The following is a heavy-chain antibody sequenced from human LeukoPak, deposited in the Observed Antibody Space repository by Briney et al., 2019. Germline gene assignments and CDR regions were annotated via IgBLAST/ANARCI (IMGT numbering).Heavy chain of an antibody. J-gene: IGHJ5*02. CDR1: GFTFSSYG. CDR3: ARGSPYCSSTSCYFRWFDP. V-gene: IGHV3-30*19. CDR2: ISYDGSNK. Sequence: GRSLRLSCAASGFTFSSYGMHWVRQAPGKGLGWVAVISYDGSNKYYADSVKGRFTISRDNSKNTLYLQMNSLRAEDTAVYYCARGSPYCSSTSCYFRWFDPWGQGTLVTVSS. D-gene: IGHD2-2*01.